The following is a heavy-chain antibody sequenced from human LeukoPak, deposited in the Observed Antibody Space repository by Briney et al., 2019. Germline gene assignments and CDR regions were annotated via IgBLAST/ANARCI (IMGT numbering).Heavy chain of an antibody. CDR1: GFTFSSYA. CDR3: ARGGGGGYNRFDY. J-gene: IGHJ4*02. CDR2: ISYDGSNK. D-gene: IGHD5-24*01. V-gene: IGHV3-30-3*01. Sequence: PGGSLRLSCAASGFTFSSYAMHWVRQAPGKGLEWVAVISYDGSNKYYADSVKGRFTISRGNSKNTLYLQMNSLRAEDTAVYYCARGGGGGYNRFDYWGQGTLVTVSS.